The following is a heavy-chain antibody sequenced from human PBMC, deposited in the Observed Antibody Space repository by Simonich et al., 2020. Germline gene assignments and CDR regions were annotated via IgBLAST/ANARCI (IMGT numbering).Heavy chain of an antibody. V-gene: IGHV3-21*01. CDR2: ISSSSSYK. CDR1: GFTFSSYS. Sequence: GGGLVKPGGSLRLSCAASGFTFSSYSMNWGRQAPGKGLEWVSSISSSSSYKYYADSVKGRFTISSDNAKNSQYLQMNSLRAEDTAVYYCAREQARGGAFDIWGQGTMVTVSS. CDR3: AREQARGGAFDI. J-gene: IGHJ3*02. D-gene: IGHD3-16*01.